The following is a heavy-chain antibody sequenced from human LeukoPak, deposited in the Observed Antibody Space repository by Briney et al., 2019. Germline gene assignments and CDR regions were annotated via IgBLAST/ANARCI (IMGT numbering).Heavy chain of an antibody. Sequence: GGSLRLSCIASGFIFSTYWMSWVRQAPGKGLESVAKINQDGSAKNYVDSVKGRFTISRDNAKTSLYLQMNSLRDEDTAVYYCVRGPEKSTGYQWFSDYWGQGILVTVSS. J-gene: IGHJ4*02. CDR3: VRGPEKSTGYQWFSDY. V-gene: IGHV3-7*01. CDR2: INQDGSAK. CDR1: GFIFSTYW. D-gene: IGHD3-22*01.